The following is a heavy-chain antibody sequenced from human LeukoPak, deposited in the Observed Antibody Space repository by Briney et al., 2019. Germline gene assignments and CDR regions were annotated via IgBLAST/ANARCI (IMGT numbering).Heavy chain of an antibody. J-gene: IGHJ4*02. V-gene: IGHV3-11*04. CDR2: ISGDDTTI. Sequence: GGSLRLSCAASGFTFRDFYMTWIRQAPGKGLEWISYISGDDTTIIYADSVKGRFTISRDNAKNSVYLQMNSLRAEDTAVYYCASLYDSSGYYLGYWGQGTLVTVSS. CDR3: ASLYDSSGYYLGY. CDR1: GFTFRDFY. D-gene: IGHD3-22*01.